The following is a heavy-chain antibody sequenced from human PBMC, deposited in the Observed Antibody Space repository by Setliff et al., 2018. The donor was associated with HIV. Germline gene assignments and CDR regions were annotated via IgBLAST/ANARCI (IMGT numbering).Heavy chain of an antibody. CDR1: GGSMSSYY. D-gene: IGHD6-13*01. V-gene: IGHV4-59*01. Sequence: SETLSLTCTVSGGSMSSYYWSWIRQHPGKGLEWIGSIYYTGSTYYNPSLMSRVTISLDTPKNQFSLKLNSVIAADTAVYYCASPGVAAAGTRVSGDFDYWGQGALVTVSS. CDR3: ASPGVAAAGTRVSGDFDY. CDR2: IYYTGST. J-gene: IGHJ4*02.